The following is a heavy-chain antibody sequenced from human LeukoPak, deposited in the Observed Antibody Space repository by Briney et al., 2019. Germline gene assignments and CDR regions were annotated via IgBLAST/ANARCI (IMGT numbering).Heavy chain of an antibody. CDR2: INHSGST. CDR1: GGSFSGYY. D-gene: IGHD6-19*01. CDR3: ERGSGQGQWLVRGRRYFDY. J-gene: IGHJ4*02. V-gene: IGHV4-34*01. Sequence: SETLSLTXAXXGGSFSGYYWSWIRQPPGKGLEWIGEINHSGSTNYNPSLKSRVTISVDTSKNQFSLKLSSVTAADTAVYYCERGSGQGQWLVRGRRYFDYWGQGTLVTVSS.